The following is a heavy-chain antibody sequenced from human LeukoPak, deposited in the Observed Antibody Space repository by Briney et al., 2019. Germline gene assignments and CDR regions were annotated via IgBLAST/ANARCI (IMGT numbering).Heavy chain of an antibody. CDR2: INPNSGGT. CDR3: ARGSYDSSGYYYEDNWFDP. CDR1: GYTFTGYY. D-gene: IGHD3-22*01. J-gene: IGHJ5*02. Sequence: ASVKVSCKASGYTFTGYYMHWVRQAPGQGLEWMGWINPNSGGTNYARKFQGRVTMTRDTSISTAYMELSRLRSDDTAVYYCARGSYDSSGYYYEDNWFDPWGQGTLVTVSS. V-gene: IGHV1-2*02.